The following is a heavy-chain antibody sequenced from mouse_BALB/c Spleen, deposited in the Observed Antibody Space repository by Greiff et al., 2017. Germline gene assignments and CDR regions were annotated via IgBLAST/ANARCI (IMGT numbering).Heavy chain of an antibody. CDR2: ISSGGSYT. CDR1: GFTFSSYA. Sequence: DVKLVESGGGLVKPGGSLKLSCAASGFTFSSYAMSWVRQSPEKRLVWVAEISSGGSYTYYPDTVTGRFTISRDNAKNTLYLEMSSLRSEDTAMYYCASEHGYDFEYYAMDYWGQGTSVTVSS. J-gene: IGHJ4*01. CDR3: ASEHGYDFEYYAMDY. D-gene: IGHD2-2*01. V-gene: IGHV5-9-4*01.